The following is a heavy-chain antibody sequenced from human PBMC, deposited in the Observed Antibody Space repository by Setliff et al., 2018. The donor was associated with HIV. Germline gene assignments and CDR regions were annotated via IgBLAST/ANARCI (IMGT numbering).Heavy chain of an antibody. Sequence: PGGSLRLSCAASGFIFNSYDMHWVRQGTGKGLEWVSAIGTAGDTHYPGSVKGRFTISRDNSKNTLYLQMNSLRTDDTAVYYCARVPGHSSGLDYWGQGALVTVSS. V-gene: IGHV3-13*01. J-gene: IGHJ4*02. CDR2: IGTAGDT. CDR1: GFIFNSYD. CDR3: ARVPGHSSGLDY. D-gene: IGHD3-22*01.